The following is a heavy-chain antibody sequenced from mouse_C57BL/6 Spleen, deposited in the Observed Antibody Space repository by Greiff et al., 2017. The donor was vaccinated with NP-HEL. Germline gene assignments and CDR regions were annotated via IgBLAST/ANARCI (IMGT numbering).Heavy chain of an antibody. D-gene: IGHD1-1*01. J-gene: IGHJ1*03. CDR2: ISNGGGST. Sequence: EVKLMESGGGLVQPGGSLKLSCAASGFTFSDYYMYWVRQTPEKRLEWVAYISNGGGSTYYPDTVKGRFTISRDNAKNTLYLQMSRLKSEDTAMYYCARLGGSSYDYWYFDVWGTGTTVTVSS. CDR1: GFTFSDYY. V-gene: IGHV5-12*01. CDR3: ARLGGSSYDYWYFDV.